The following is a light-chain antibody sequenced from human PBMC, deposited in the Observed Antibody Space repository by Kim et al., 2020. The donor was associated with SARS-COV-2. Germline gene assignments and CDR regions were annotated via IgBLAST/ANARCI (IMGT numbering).Light chain of an antibody. Sequence: VCAGEITVLSCRARQTIDNNLARIQQKPGQAPRLFIYGASTRAPGIPARFSGSGSGTEFTLTISGLQSEDFAVYYRQLYHKWPQSFGQGTKLEIK. J-gene: IGKJ2*03. CDR2: GAS. V-gene: IGKV3-15*01. CDR3: QLYHKWPQS. CDR1: QTIDNN.